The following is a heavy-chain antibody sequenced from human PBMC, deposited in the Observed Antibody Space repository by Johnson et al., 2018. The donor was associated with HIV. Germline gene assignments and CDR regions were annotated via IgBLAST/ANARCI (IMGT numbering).Heavy chain of an antibody. CDR2: IYSGGST. CDR3: AKDRDYYGSGLI. CDR1: GFTFSSYA. V-gene: IGHV3-66*01. Sequence: VQLVESGGGLVQPGGSLRLSCAASGFTFSSYAMSWVRQAPGKGLEWVSVIYSGGSTYYAASVKGRFTISRDNSKNTLYFQMNSLRAEDTAVYYCAKDRDYYGSGLIWGQGTMVTVSS. D-gene: IGHD3-10*01. J-gene: IGHJ3*02.